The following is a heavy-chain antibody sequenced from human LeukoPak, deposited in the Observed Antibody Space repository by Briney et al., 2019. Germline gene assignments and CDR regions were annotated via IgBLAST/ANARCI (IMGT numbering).Heavy chain of an antibody. CDR3: ARRRRSSWYGY. Sequence: PSETLSLTCAVYGGSFSGYYWSWIRQPPGKGLEWIGEINHSGSTNYNPSLKSRVTISVDTSKNQFSLKLSSVTAADTAVYYCARRRRSSWYGYWGQGTLVTVSS. J-gene: IGHJ4*02. D-gene: IGHD6-13*01. CDR2: INHSGST. CDR1: GGSFSGYY. V-gene: IGHV4-34*01.